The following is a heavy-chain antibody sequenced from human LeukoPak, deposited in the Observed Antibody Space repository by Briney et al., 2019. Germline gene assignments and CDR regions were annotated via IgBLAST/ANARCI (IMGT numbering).Heavy chain of an antibody. Sequence: GASVKVSCKASGGTFSSYAISWVRQAPGQGLEWMGGIIPAFGIPNYAQKFQGRVTITADEISSTAYMELRSLRSDDTAVYFCAREADNTMVRGASSDQWGQGTLVTVSS. V-gene: IGHV1-69*13. CDR2: IIPAFGIP. CDR3: AREADNTMVRGASSDQ. J-gene: IGHJ4*02. CDR1: GGTFSSYA. D-gene: IGHD3-10*01.